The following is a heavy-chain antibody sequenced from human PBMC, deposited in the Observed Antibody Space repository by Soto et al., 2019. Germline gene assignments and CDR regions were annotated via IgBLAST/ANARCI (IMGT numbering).Heavy chain of an antibody. Sequence: SETLSLTCTVSGGSISSYYLSWIRQSPGKGLEWIGYIYYSGSTNYNPSLKSRVTISVDTSKNQLSLKLSSVTAADTAVYYCASSNIAAAGFYYYGMDVWGRGTTVT. CDR2: IYYSGST. V-gene: IGHV4-59*01. D-gene: IGHD6-13*01. CDR1: GGSISSYY. J-gene: IGHJ6*02. CDR3: ASSNIAAAGFYYYGMDV.